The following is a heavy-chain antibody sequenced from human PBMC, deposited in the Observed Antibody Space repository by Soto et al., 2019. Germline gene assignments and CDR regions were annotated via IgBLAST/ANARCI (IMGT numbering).Heavy chain of an antibody. CDR3: ARSRDFDY. V-gene: IGHV4-30-2*01. CDR2: IFPSGTT. Sequence: PSETLSLTCGVSGGSLSGATYSWNWIRQPPGKGLEWIGYIFPSGTTSYNPSLKSRVTISIDVSKNQFSLSLRSLTAADTAVYYCARSRDFDYWGHGTLVTVSS. J-gene: IGHJ4*01. CDR1: GGSLSGATYS.